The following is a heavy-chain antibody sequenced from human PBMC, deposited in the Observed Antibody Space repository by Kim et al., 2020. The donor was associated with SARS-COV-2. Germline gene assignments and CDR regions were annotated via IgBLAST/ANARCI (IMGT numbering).Heavy chain of an antibody. CDR1: GFTFSSYA. Sequence: GGSLRLSCAASGFTFSSYAMSWVRQAPGRGLEWVSTISGSTTNTYYADSVKGRFTISRDNSKNTLYLQMNSLRPEDTAIYYCARDLAVIWSPHFYGGPGTRVTVPS. J-gene: IGHJ4*02. D-gene: IGHD3-3*01. CDR3: ARDLAVIWSPHFY. V-gene: IGHV3-23*01. CDR2: ISGSTTNT.